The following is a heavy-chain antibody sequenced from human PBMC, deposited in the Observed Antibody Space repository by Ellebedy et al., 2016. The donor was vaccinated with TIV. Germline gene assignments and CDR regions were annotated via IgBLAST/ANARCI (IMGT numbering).Heavy chain of an antibody. CDR1: GYTFTSYG. CDR3: ARDLVTVGATGY. D-gene: IGHD1-26*01. Sequence: AASVKVSCKASGYTFTSYGISWVRHPPGQGLEWMGWISAYNGNTNYAQKLQGRVTMTTDTSTSTAYMELRSLRSDDTAVYYGARDLVTVGATGYWGQGTLVTVSS. V-gene: IGHV1-18*01. CDR2: ISAYNGNT. J-gene: IGHJ4*02.